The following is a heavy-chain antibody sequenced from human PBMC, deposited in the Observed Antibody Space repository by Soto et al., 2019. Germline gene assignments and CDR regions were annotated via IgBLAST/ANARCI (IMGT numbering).Heavy chain of an antibody. CDR1: GYTFTGYY. CDR3: ATNYCSSTSCYALYAFAI. CDR2: INPNSGGT. Sequence: QGQLVQSGAEVKKPGASVKVSCKASGYTFTGYYMHWVRQAPGQGLEWMGWINPNSGGTNYAQKFQGWVTMTRDTSISTAYMELRRLRSDDTAVYYCATNYCSSTSCYALYAFAIWGQGTMCTVSS. D-gene: IGHD2-2*01. J-gene: IGHJ3*02. V-gene: IGHV1-2*04.